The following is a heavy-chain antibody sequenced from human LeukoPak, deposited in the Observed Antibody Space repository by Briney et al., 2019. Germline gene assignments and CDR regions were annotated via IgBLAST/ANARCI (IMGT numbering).Heavy chain of an antibody. CDR1: GFTFSDYY. CDR3: AKGTKPVMTIPDY. J-gene: IGHJ4*02. V-gene: IGHV3-11*01. CDR2: ISSSGSTI. Sequence: GGSLRLSCAASGFTFSDYYMSWIRQAPGKGLEWVSYISSSGSTIYYADSVKGRFTISRDNAKNSLFLQMNSLRAEDTAMYYCAKGTKPVMTIPDYWGQGILVTVSS. D-gene: IGHD1/OR15-1a*01.